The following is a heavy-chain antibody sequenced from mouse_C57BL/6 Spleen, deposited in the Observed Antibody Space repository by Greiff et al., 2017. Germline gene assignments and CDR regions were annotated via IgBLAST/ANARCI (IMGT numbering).Heavy chain of an antibody. D-gene: IGHD2-4*01. CDR2: IYPRSGNT. CDR3: ALYDYDPCVAY. CDR1: GYTFTSYG. Sequence: VQLQQSGAELARPGASVKLSCKASGYTFTSYGISWVKQRTGQGLEWIGEIYPRSGNTYYNEKFKGKATLTADKSSSPAYMELRSLTSEDSAVYFCALYDYDPCVAYWGQGTLVTVSA. J-gene: IGHJ3*01. V-gene: IGHV1-81*01.